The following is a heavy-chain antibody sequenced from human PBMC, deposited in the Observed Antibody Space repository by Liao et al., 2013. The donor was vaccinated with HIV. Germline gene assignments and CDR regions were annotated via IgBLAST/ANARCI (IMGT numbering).Heavy chain of an antibody. CDR3: ASRHWVRVRAFDI. Sequence: QVQLQQWGAGLLKPSETLSLTCAVYGGSFSGYYWSWIRQPPGKGLEWIGEINHSGSTTYNPSLKSRVTISVDTSKNQFSLKLNSVTAADTAVYYCASRHWVRVRAFDIWGQGTMVTVSS. CDR2: INHSGST. D-gene: IGHD3-10*01. J-gene: IGHJ3*02. V-gene: IGHV4-34*01. CDR1: GGSFSGYY.